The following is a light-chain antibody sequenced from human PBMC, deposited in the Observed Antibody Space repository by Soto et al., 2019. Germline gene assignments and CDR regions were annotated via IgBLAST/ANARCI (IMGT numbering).Light chain of an antibody. V-gene: IGKV1-33*01. CDR2: DAS. CDR1: QDISNY. Sequence: DIQMAQSPSSLSAAVGDRVTITSQASQDISNYLNWYQQQPGQAPQPLIYDASNLETGVPSRFSGSGSGTDFTFTISRLQPEDIATYYCQQYDNLPPAITFGQGTRLEIK. J-gene: IGKJ5*01. CDR3: QQYDNLPPAIT.